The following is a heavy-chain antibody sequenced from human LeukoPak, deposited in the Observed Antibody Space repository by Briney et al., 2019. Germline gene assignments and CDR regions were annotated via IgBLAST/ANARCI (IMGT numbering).Heavy chain of an antibody. J-gene: IGHJ4*02. CDR3: ARALYRGSSSSPTFDY. V-gene: IGHV4-4*07. D-gene: IGHD6-6*01. Sequence: PSETLSLTCTVSGGSISSYYWSWIRQPAGKGLESIGHISTSGSTNYNPSLKSRVTMSVDTSKNQFSLKLSSVTAADTAVYYCARALYRGSSSSPTFDYWGQGTLVTVSS. CDR1: GGSISSYY. CDR2: ISTSGST.